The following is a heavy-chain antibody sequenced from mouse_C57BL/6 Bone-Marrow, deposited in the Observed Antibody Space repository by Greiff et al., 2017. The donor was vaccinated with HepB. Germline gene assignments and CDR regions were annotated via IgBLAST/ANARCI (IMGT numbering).Heavy chain of an antibody. Sequence: EVKLMESGGGLVKPGGSLKLSCAASGFTFSDYGMRWVRQAPEKGLEWVAYISNGSSTIYYADTVKGRFTISRDNAKNNLFLQMTSLRSEDTATYYCASRGSYYYFDDWGTGTTVTVSS. V-gene: IGHV5-17*01. J-gene: IGHJ1*03. CDR2: ISNGSSTI. CDR3: ASRGSYYYFDD. D-gene: IGHD1-1*01. CDR1: GFTFSDYG.